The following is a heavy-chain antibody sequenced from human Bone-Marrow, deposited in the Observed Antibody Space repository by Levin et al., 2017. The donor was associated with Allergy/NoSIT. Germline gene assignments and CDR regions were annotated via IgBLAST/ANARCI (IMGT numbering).Heavy chain of an antibody. J-gene: IGHJ5*02. CDR3: ARHPYIGYDTTVDH. Sequence: GESLKISCKGSGYSFSAYYITWVRQLPGKGLEWMGMIDPSDSSTKYSPSFQGHVTISSDKSITTAYLQWSSLGASDTAMYYCARHPYIGYDTTVDHWGQGTLVIVSS. D-gene: IGHD5-12*01. CDR1: GYSFSAYY. V-gene: IGHV5-10-1*01. CDR2: IDPSDSST.